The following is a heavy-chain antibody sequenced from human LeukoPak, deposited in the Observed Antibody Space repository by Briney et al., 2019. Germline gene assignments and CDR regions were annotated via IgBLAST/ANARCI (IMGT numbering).Heavy chain of an antibody. CDR2: INPSGGST. D-gene: IGHD4-11*01. Sequence: ASVKVSCKASGYTFTSYYMHWVRQAPGQGLEWLGIINPSGGSTSYAQKFQGRVTMTRDTSTSTVYMELSSLRSEDTAVYYCASSIKTTVGYFDYWGQGTLVTVSS. V-gene: IGHV1-46*03. CDR3: ASSIKTTVGYFDY. CDR1: GYTFTSYY. J-gene: IGHJ4*02.